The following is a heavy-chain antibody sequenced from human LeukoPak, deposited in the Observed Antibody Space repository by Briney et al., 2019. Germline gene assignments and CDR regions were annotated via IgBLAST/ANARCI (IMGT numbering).Heavy chain of an antibody. Sequence: TGGSLRLSCAASGFTFSDYGMHWVRQAPGKGLQWVAFIRYDGSNKYYLDSVKGRFTISRDSSKNTLYLQMNSLRAEDTAVYYCAKEGTASKPSDLDYWGQGTLVTVSS. D-gene: IGHD1/OR15-1a*01. V-gene: IGHV3-30*02. J-gene: IGHJ4*02. CDR3: AKEGTASKPSDLDY. CDR2: IRYDGSNK. CDR1: GFTFSDYG.